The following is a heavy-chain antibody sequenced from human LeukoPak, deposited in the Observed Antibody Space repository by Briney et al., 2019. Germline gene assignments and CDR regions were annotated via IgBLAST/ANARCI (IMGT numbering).Heavy chain of an antibody. J-gene: IGHJ3*02. V-gene: IGHV4-61*05. CDR1: GGSISSSSYY. CDR2: IYYSGST. CDR3: ARGGRITMIPDI. D-gene: IGHD3-22*01. Sequence: PSETLSLTCTVSGGSISSSSYYWSWIRQPPGKGLEWIGYIYYSGSTNYNPSLKSRVTISVDTSKNQFSLKLSSVTAADTAVYYCARGGRITMIPDIWGQGTMVTVSS.